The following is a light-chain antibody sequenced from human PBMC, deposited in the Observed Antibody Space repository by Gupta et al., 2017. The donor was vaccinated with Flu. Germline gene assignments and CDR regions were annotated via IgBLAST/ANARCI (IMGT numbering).Light chain of an antibody. CDR1: SSDVGGHMH. J-gene: IGLJ3*02. Sequence: SITISFTGTSSDVGGHMHDSWYQHHPVKAPTLIISEVRNLPSGVYNHFSGSKSGNTASLTISELQAEDEANYDFCSYTSRIPLVFGGGTKLTVL. CDR3: CSYTSRIPLV. V-gene: IGLV2-14*01. CDR2: EVR.